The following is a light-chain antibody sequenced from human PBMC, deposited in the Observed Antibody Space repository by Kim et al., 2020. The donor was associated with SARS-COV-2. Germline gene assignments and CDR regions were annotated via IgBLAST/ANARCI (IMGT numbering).Light chain of an antibody. CDR3: HPRNRWPPAVT. CDR2: DAS. J-gene: IGKJ4*01. Sequence: PSSTPTLSLSPRHHIDPYFPWYQHRPGQSPRLLFFDASNTATGVPDRFRCSVSWTDFTLTISSLEPSDFSIYYCHPRNRWPPAVTFGVGTKVHIK. CDR1: HHIDPY. V-gene: IGKV3-11*01.